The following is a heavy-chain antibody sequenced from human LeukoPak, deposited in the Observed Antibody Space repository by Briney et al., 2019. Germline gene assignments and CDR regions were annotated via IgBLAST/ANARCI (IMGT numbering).Heavy chain of an antibody. D-gene: IGHD1-14*01. J-gene: IGHJ5*02. Sequence: ASVKVSCKASGYTFTGYYMHWVRQAPGQGLEWMGWINPNSGGTNYAQKFQGRVTMTRDTSISTAYMELSRLRSDDTAVYYCARILSPDQALNWFDPWGQGTLVTVSS. V-gene: IGHV1-2*02. CDR2: INPNSGGT. CDR3: ARILSPDQALNWFDP. CDR1: GYTFTGYY.